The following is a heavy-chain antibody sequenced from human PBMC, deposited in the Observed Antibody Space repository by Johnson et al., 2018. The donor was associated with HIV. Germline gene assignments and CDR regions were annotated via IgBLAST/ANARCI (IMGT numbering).Heavy chain of an antibody. V-gene: IGHV3-30-3*01. D-gene: IGHD6-19*01. CDR3: ATFGYTSGWIVTDDAFDV. CDR2: ISYDGSSK. CDR1: GFTFSSYA. Sequence: VESGGGVVQPGRSLRLSCAASGFTFSSYAMHWVRQAPGKWLEWVAVISYDGSSKYYAESLKGRISISRDNSMNTLYLQMNSLRAEDTAVYYCATFGYTSGWIVTDDAFDVWGHGTLVTVSS. J-gene: IGHJ3*01.